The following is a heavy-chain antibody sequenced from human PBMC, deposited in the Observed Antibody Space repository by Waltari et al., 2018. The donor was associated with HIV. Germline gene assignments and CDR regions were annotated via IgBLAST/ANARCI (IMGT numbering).Heavy chain of an antibody. J-gene: IGHJ5*02. Sequence: EVQLLESGGGLVQPGGSLRLSCAASGFTFSSYAMSWVRQAPGKGLGCVSAISGSGGSTYYADSVKGRFTISRDNSKNTLYLQMNSLRAEDTAVYYCAKDHLDSTRFDPWGQGTLVTVSS. CDR1: GFTFSSYA. CDR3: AKDHLDSTRFDP. CDR2: ISGSGGST. D-gene: IGHD3-22*01. V-gene: IGHV3-23*01.